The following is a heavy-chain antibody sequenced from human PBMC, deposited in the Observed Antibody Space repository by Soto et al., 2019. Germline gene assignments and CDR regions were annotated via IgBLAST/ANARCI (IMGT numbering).Heavy chain of an antibody. V-gene: IGHV3-21*06. CDR1: GFTFTRYS. Sequence: VGSLRLSCAASGFTFTRYSVNWVRQAPGKGLEWVSSISSTTNYIYYGDSMKGRFTISRDNAKNSLYLEMNSLRAEDTAVYYCARESEDLTSNFDYWGQGTLVTVSS. CDR3: ARESEDLTSNFDY. J-gene: IGHJ4*02. CDR2: ISSTTNYI.